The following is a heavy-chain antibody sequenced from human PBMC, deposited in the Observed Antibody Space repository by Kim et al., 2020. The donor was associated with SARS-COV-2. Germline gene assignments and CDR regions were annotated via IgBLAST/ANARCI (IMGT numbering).Heavy chain of an antibody. V-gene: IGHV1-69*13. CDR1: GGTFSSYA. Sequence: SVKVSCKASGGTFSSYAISWVRQAPGQGLEWMGGIIPIFGTANYAQKFQGRVTITADESTSTAYMELSSLRSEDTAVYYCAIGGREWELRHIYGMDVWGQGTTVTVSS. J-gene: IGHJ6*02. D-gene: IGHD1-26*01. CDR3: AIGGREWELRHIYGMDV. CDR2: IIPIFGTA.